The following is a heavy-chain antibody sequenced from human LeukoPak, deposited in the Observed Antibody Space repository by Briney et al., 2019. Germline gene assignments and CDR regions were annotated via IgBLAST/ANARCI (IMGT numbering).Heavy chain of an antibody. CDR1: GFTVSSNY. CDR2: IYSGGST. J-gene: IGHJ4*02. V-gene: IGHV3-66*01. CDR3: AIGFHGDYTGGLDY. Sequence: GGSLRLSRVASGFTVSSNYMSWVRQAPGKELDWVSVIYSGGSTYYADSVKGRFSISRDNSKSTLYLQMNSLRVEDTAVYYCAIGFHGDYTGGLDYWGQGTLVTVSS. D-gene: IGHD4-17*01.